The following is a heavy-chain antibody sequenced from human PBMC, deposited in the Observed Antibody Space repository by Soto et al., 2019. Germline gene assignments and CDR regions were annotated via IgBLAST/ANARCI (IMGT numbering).Heavy chain of an antibody. J-gene: IGHJ4*02. Sequence: QVQLQESGPGLVEPSQTLSLTCTVSGASISGGDYYWTWIRQPPGNGVEWIGSIYYTGNTYSNLSLESRLSISVDPSNNQFALRLTSVTAPDTAIYYCARATYDSSTYYLDYWGQGTLVTVSS. D-gene: IGHD3-22*01. CDR1: GASISGGDYY. CDR2: IYYTGNT. V-gene: IGHV4-30-4*01. CDR3: ARATYDSSTYYLDY.